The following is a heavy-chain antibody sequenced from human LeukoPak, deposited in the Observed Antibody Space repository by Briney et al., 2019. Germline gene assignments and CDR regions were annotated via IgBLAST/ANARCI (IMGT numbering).Heavy chain of an antibody. D-gene: IGHD3-9*01. J-gene: IGHJ4*02. Sequence: GGSLRLSCAASGFTFSSYSMNWVRQAPGKGLEWVSSISSSSSYIYYADSAKGRFTISRDNAKNSLYLQMNSLRAEDTAVYYCARDPEVTISRGYYFDYWGQGTLVTVSS. V-gene: IGHV3-21*01. CDR3: ARDPEVTISRGYYFDY. CDR1: GFTFSSYS. CDR2: ISSSSSYI.